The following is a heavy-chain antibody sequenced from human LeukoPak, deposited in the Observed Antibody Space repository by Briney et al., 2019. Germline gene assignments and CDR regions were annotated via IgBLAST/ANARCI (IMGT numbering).Heavy chain of an antibody. CDR3: AREEGHCSSTSCYWNNWFDP. J-gene: IGHJ5*02. Sequence: SVKVSCKASGGTFSSYAISWVRQAPGQGLEWMGGIIPIFGTANYAQKFQGRVTMTTDTSTSTAYMELRSLRSDDTAVYYCAREEGHCSSTSCYWNNWFDPWGQGTLVTVSS. D-gene: IGHD2-2*01. V-gene: IGHV1-69*05. CDR2: IIPIFGTA. CDR1: GGTFSSYA.